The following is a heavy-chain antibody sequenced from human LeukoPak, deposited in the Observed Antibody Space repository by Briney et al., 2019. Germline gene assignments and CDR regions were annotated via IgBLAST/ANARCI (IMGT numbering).Heavy chain of an antibody. CDR1: GFTFSSYA. CDR2: ISGSGGST. CDR3: SKDRMAEVGGSACHI. V-gene: IGHV3-23*01. Sequence: PGWSLRLSCAASGFTFSSYAMSWVRQAAGRGLEWVSAISGSGGSTYYADAVKGRLTISRDNYSNTLYFQLNSLIAEDDAVYYCSKDRMAEVGGSACHIWAQGTMVTVFS. D-gene: IGHD3-16*01. J-gene: IGHJ3*02.